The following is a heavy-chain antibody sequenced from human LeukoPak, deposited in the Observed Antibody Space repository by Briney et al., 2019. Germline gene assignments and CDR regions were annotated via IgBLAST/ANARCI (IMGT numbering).Heavy chain of an antibody. V-gene: IGHV1-18*01. J-gene: IGHJ6*03. Sequence: ASVKVSCKASGYTFTSYGISWVRQAPGQGLEWMGWISAYNGNTNYAQKLQGRVTMTTDTSTSTAYVELRSLRSDDTAVYYCARNPSDLTALAYMDVWGKGTTVTVSS. CDR1: GYTFTSYG. CDR2: ISAYNGNT. D-gene: IGHD5-18*01. CDR3: ARNPSDLTALAYMDV.